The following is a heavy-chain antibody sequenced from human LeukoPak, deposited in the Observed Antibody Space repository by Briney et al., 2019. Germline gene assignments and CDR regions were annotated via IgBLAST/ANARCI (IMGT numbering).Heavy chain of an antibody. CDR3: AGTSIXAPKDY. CDR1: GFTFSDYY. D-gene: IGHD6-6*01. V-gene: IGHV3-11*01. Sequence: GGSLRLSCAASGFTFSDYYMSWIRQAPGKGLEWVSYISSSGSTIYYADSVKGRFTISRDNAKNSLYLQMNSLRAEDTAVYYCAGTSIXAPKDYWGQGTLVTVSS. J-gene: IGHJ4*02. CDR2: ISSSGSTI.